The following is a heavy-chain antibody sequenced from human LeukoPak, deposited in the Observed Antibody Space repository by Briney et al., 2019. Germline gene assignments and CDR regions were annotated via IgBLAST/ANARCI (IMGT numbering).Heavy chain of an antibody. J-gene: IGHJ4*02. CDR1: GFSFSDQY. Sequence: GGSLRLSCAASGFSFSDQYMDWVRQAPGKGLEWVGLTRNKANSYTTEYAASAKGRFTISRDDSRNSPFLQMNSLKTEDTAVYYCVTYYFDSSGYYHDYWGQGTLVTVSS. CDR2: TRNKANSYTT. CDR3: VTYYFDSSGYYHDY. V-gene: IGHV3-72*01. D-gene: IGHD3-22*01.